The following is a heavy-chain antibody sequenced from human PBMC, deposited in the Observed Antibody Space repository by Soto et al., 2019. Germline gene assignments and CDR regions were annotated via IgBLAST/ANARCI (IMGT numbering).Heavy chain of an antibody. J-gene: IGHJ6*02. V-gene: IGHV1-18*01. D-gene: IGHD1-26*01. CDR1: GYTFTSYG. Sequence: QVQLVQSGAEVKKPGASVKVSCKASGYTFTSYGISWVRQAPGQGLEWMGWISAYNGNTNYAQKIQGRVTMTTDTSASTAEMELRSLRSDDTAVYYCAREALLRLYYYYGMDVWGQGTTVTVSS. CDR3: AREALLRLYYYYGMDV. CDR2: ISAYNGNT.